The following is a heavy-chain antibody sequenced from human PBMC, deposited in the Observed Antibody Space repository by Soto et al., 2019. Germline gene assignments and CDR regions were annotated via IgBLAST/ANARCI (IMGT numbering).Heavy chain of an antibody. V-gene: IGHV4-34*01. CDR2: ISRSGTT. CDR1: GGYFNDNY. J-gene: IGHJ5*02. CDR3: APSLWFGTQVEL. D-gene: IGHD3-10*01. Sequence: QVQLQQWGAGLLKPSETLSLSCAVYGGYFNDNYYTWFRQPPGKGLEWIGEISRSGTTKYIPSLKSRASISFDTSKTQVSLKVTSVTAAVTAVYYCAPSLWFGTQVELWGQGALVTVSS.